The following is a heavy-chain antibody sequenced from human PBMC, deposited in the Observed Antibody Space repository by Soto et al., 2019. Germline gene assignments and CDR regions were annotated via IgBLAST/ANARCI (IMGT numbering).Heavy chain of an antibody. V-gene: IGHV3-23*01. D-gene: IGHD6-19*01. CDR2: ISGSSSHI. J-gene: IGHJ4*02. Sequence: GGSLRLSCAASGFSFSSFAMTWVRQAPGRGLEWVAVISGSSSHIDYADSLRGRFTISRDNSKNTVYLEMNSLGVEDTATYYCAKDRGNSGWGSILEIWGQGALVTVSS. CDR3: AKDRGNSGWGSILEI. CDR1: GFSFSSFA.